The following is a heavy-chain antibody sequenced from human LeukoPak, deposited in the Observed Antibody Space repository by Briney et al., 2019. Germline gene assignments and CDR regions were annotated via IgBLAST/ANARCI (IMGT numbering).Heavy chain of an antibody. CDR3: ARDMVRGVISAFDI. Sequence: GGSLRLSCAASGFTFSSYWMHWVRQAPGKGLVWVSRINTDGSSTTYADSVKGRFTISRDNAKNSLYLQMNSLRAEDTAVYYCARDMVRGVISAFDIWGQGTMVTVSS. CDR1: GFTFSSYW. CDR2: INTDGSST. V-gene: IGHV3-74*01. J-gene: IGHJ3*02. D-gene: IGHD3-10*01.